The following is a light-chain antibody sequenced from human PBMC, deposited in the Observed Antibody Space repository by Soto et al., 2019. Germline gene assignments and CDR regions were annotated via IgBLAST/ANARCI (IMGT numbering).Light chain of an antibody. CDR3: QHYNSYWST. Sequence: DIQMTQSPSTLSASVGDRVTITCRASQSISSWLAWYQQKPGKDPKLLIYDASSLESGVPSRFSGSGSGTEFTLTISSLQPDDFATYYCQHYNSYWSTSGQGNKLDIK. CDR2: DAS. V-gene: IGKV1-5*01. CDR1: QSISSW. J-gene: IGKJ2*02.